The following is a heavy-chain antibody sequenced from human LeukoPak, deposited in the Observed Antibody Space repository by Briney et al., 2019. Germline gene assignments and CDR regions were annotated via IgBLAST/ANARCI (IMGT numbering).Heavy chain of an antibody. CDR3: TRDPIAAAASGGDN. CDR2: ITSRSSYM. Sequence: GGSLRLSCAASGFTFSDYSMNWVRQAPGKGLEWVSSITSRSSYMYYGDSVKGRFTISRDNTKNSLYLQMNSLRAEDTAVYYCTRDPIAAAASGGDNWGQGTLVTVSS. V-gene: IGHV3-21*01. D-gene: IGHD6-13*01. J-gene: IGHJ4*02. CDR1: GFTFSDYS.